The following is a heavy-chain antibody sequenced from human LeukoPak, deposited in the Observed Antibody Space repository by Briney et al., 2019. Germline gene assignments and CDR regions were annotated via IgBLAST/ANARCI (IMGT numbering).Heavy chain of an antibody. CDR1: GFTFSSYG. V-gene: IGHV3-21*01. CDR2: ISSSSNYI. Sequence: GGSLRLSCAASGFTFSSYGMHWVRQAPGKGLEWVSFISSSSNYIYYADSVKGRFTISRDNAKNSLSLQMDSLRAEDTAVYYCARTPTGLTGDYWGQGTLVTVSS. J-gene: IGHJ4*02. CDR3: ARTPTGLTGDY.